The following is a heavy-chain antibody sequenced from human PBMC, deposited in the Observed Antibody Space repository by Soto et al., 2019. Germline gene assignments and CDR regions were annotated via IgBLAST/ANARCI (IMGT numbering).Heavy chain of an antibody. CDR3: ARGYYGSGSYPPASIAY. V-gene: IGHV1-46*03. CDR2: INPSGGST. Sequence: GASVKVSCKASGYTFTSYYMHWVRQAPGQGLEWMGIINPSGGSTSYAQKFQGRVTMTRDTSTSTVYMELSSLRSEDTAVYYCARGYYGSGSYPPASIAYWGQGSLVTVSS. J-gene: IGHJ4*02. CDR1: GYTFTSYY. D-gene: IGHD3-10*01.